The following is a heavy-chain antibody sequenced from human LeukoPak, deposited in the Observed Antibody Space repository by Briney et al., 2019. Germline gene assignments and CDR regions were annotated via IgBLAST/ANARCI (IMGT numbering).Heavy chain of an antibody. CDR3: ARVQLNYYGSSGYYSG. CDR1: GGSFSGYY. Sequence: SETLSLTCAVYGGSFSGYYWSWIRQPPGKGLEWIGEINHSGSTNYNPSFKSRVTISVDTSKNQFSLKLSSVTAADTAVYYCARVQLNYYGSSGYYSGWGQGTLVTVSS. CDR2: INHSGST. J-gene: IGHJ4*02. D-gene: IGHD3-22*01. V-gene: IGHV4-34*01.